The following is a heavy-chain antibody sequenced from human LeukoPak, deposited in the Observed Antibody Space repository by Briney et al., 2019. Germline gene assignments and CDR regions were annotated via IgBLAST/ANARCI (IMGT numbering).Heavy chain of an antibody. J-gene: IGHJ4*02. V-gene: IGHV3-30-3*01. CDR3: ARGNLYTAATIEDY. CDR2: ISPEGYMK. Sequence: PGGSLRLSCAASGFDFSRYVIHWVRQGPGKGLEWVAVISPEGYMKDYADSVKGRFTVSRGNSKNTVFLQMNSLSAEDTSRYYCARGNLYTAATIEDYWGQGTLVTVSS. CDR1: GFDFSRYV. D-gene: IGHD3-16*01.